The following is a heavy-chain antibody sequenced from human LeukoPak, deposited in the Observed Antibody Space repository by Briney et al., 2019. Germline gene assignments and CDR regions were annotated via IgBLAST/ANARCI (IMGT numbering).Heavy chain of an antibody. V-gene: IGHV4-34*01. CDR3: ARGEPHYYYDSSGYYYP. J-gene: IGHJ5*02. Sequence: SETLSLTCAVYGGSFSGYYWSWIRQPPGKGLEWIGEINHSGSTNYNPSLKSRVTISIDTSKNQFSLKLSSVTAADTAVYYCARGEPHYYYDSSGYYYPWGQGTLVTVSS. CDR2: INHSGST. D-gene: IGHD3-22*01. CDR1: GGSFSGYY.